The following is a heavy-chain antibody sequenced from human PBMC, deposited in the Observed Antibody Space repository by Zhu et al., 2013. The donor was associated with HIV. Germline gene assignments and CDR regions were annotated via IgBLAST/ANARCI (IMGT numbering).Heavy chain of an antibody. CDR1: WRPSIGTT. CDR3: ARGESGSSGGDY. J-gene: IGHJ4*02. D-gene: IGHD6-19*01. Sequence: VQLQESGPGLVKPSGDPVPHLHCLWWRPSIGTTGAGSGQPPGKGLEWIGYIYYSGSTNYNPSLKSRVTISVDTSKNQFSLKLSSVTAADTAVYYCARGESGSSGGDYWGQGTPGHRLL. V-gene: IGHV4-59*01. CDR2: IYYSGST.